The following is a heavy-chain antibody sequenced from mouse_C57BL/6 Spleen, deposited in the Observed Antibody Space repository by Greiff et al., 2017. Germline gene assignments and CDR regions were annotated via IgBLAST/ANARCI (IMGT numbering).Heavy chain of an antibody. CDR3: ARSAQVYAMDY. V-gene: IGHV1-82*01. Sequence: VKLMESGPELVKPGASVKISCKASGYAFSSSWMNWVKQRPGKGLEWIGRIYPGDGDTNYNGKFKGKATLTADKSSSTAYMQLSSLTSEDSAVYFCARSAQVYAMDYWGQGTSVTVSS. D-gene: IGHD3-2*02. J-gene: IGHJ4*01. CDR1: GYAFSSSW. CDR2: IYPGDGDT.